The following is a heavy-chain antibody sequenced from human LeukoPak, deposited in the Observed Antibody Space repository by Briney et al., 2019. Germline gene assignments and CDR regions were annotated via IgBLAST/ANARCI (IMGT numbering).Heavy chain of an antibody. V-gene: IGHV3-33*01. J-gene: IGHJ4*02. CDR1: GLTFSSYG. CDR2: IWYDGINK. Sequence: GGSLRLSCAASGLTFSSYGMHWVRQAPGKGLEWVAVIWYDGINKYYADSVKGRFTISRDNSKNTLYLQMNGLRAEDTAVYYCARGMVGATYFDYWGQGTPVTVSS. CDR3: ARGMVGATYFDY. D-gene: IGHD1-26*01.